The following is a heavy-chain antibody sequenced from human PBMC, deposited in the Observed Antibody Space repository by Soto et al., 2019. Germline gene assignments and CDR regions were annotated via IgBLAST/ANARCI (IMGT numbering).Heavy chain of an antibody. CDR2: ISAYNGNT. CDR3: ARAQDCSVGSCSSFPSWFVR. CDR1: GYTFTSYG. Sequence: DSVKVSCKASGYTFTSYGISWVRQAPGQGLEWMGWISAYNGNTNYAQKLQGRVTMTTDTSTSTAYMELRSLRSDDTAVYYCARAQDCSVGSCSSFPSWFVRWGQGTLVPVS. D-gene: IGHD2-15*01. V-gene: IGHV1-18*01. J-gene: IGHJ5*02.